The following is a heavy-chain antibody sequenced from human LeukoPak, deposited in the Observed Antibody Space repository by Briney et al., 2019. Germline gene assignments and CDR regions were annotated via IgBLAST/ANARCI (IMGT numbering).Heavy chain of an antibody. D-gene: IGHD6-13*01. V-gene: IGHV3-23*01. J-gene: IGHJ6*02. Sequence: GGSLRLSCAASGFTFSSYAMSWVRQAPGKGLEWVSAISGSGGSTYYADSVKGRFTISRDNSKNTLYLQMNSLRAEDTAVYYCAKGRKGIAAAGTNYYYGMDVWGQGTTVTVSS. CDR1: GFTFSSYA. CDR3: AKGRKGIAAAGTNYYYGMDV. CDR2: ISGSGGST.